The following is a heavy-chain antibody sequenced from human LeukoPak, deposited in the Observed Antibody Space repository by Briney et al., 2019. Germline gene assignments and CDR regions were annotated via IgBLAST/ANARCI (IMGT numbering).Heavy chain of an antibody. Sequence: HAGGSLRLSCAASGFTFSSYWMSWVRQAPGKGLEWVANIKQDGSEKYYVDSVKGRFTISRDNAKNSLYLQMNSLRAEDTAVYYCARQEVVPAADPFDWGQGTLVTVSS. V-gene: IGHV3-7*01. CDR2: IKQDGSEK. J-gene: IGHJ4*02. CDR3: ARQEVVPAADPFD. D-gene: IGHD2-2*01. CDR1: GFTFSSYW.